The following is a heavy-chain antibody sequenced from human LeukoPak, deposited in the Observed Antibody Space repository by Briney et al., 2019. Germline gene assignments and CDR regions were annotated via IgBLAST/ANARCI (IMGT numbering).Heavy chain of an antibody. CDR2: THYTGST. V-gene: IGHV4-59*01. CDR3: ARDLGTAARNY. J-gene: IGHJ4*02. D-gene: IGHD6-6*01. Sequence: SETLSLTCTVSGGSINNYYWSWIRQPPGKGLEWIGHTHYTGSTNYNPSLKNRVSISVDTSKNQFSLNLSSMTAADTSIYYCARDLGTAARNYWGQGTLVTVSS. CDR1: GGSINNYY.